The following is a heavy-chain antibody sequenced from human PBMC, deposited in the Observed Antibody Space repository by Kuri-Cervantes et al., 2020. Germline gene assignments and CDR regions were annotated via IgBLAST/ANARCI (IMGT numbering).Heavy chain of an antibody. V-gene: IGHV3-30-3*01. CDR3: ARDWHSSSWYPDYYYYYGKDV. J-gene: IGHJ6*02. D-gene: IGHD6-13*01. CDR1: GFTFSSYA. CDR2: ISYDGSNK. Sequence: GGSLRLSCAASGFTFSSYAMHWVRQAPGKGLEWVAVISYDGSNKYYADSVKGRFTISRDNSKNTLYLQMNSLRAEDTAVYYCARDWHSSSWYPDYYYYYGKDVWGQGTTVTVSS.